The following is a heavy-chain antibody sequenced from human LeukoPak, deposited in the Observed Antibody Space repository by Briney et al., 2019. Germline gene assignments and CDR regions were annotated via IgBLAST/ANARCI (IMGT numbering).Heavy chain of an antibody. Sequence: PGGSLRLSCAASGFTFSSYAMHWVRQAPGKGLEWVAVISYDGSNKYYADSVKGRFTISRDNSKNTLYLQMNSLRAEDTAVYYCARGGQWLVQEVVDYWGQGTLVTVSS. V-gene: IGHV3-30-3*01. D-gene: IGHD6-19*01. CDR3: ARGGQWLVQEVVDY. CDR2: ISYDGSNK. CDR1: GFTFSSYA. J-gene: IGHJ4*02.